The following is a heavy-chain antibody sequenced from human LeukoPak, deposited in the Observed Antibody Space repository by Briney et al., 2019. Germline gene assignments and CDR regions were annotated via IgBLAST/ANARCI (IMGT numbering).Heavy chain of an antibody. J-gene: IGHJ2*01. CDR2: IYPGDSDT. CDR3: ARVGCGGDCYALVNWYFDL. Sequence: GESLKISCKGSGYSFTSYWIGWVRQMPGKGLEWMGIIYPGDSDTTYSPSFQGQVTISADKSISTAYLQWSSLKASDTAMYYCARVGCGGDCYALVNWYFDLWGRGTLVTVSS. D-gene: IGHD2-21*02. V-gene: IGHV5-51*01. CDR1: GYSFTSYW.